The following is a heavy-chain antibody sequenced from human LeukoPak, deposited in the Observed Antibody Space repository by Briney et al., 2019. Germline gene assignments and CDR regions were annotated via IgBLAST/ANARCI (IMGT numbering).Heavy chain of an antibody. Sequence: SETLSLTCTVSGGSISGYYWGWIRQPPGKGLEWIGHIYQSGNTYYNPSLKSRVTISVDTSKNQFSLKLSSVTAADTALYYCARVNYYDSSGYYRNYFDYWGQGTLVTVSS. D-gene: IGHD3-22*01. CDR1: GGSISGYY. CDR2: IYQSGNT. CDR3: ARVNYYDSSGYYRNYFDY. V-gene: IGHV4-59*08. J-gene: IGHJ4*02.